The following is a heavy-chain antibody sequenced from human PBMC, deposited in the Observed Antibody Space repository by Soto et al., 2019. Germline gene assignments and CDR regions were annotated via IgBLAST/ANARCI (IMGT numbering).Heavy chain of an antibody. D-gene: IGHD1-26*01. V-gene: IGHV3-23*01. CDR1: GFTFTNYA. J-gene: IGHJ5*02. CDR3: AREVGAPSGWLDP. CDR2: ISASGGLK. Sequence: EVQLSEYGGDLRQPGGSLRLSCAASGFTFTNYAMTWVRQTPGKGLEWVSGISASGGLKYYADSVRGRFTVSRDNSKNILCLQMDNLRDEDTALYYCAREVGAPSGWLDPWGQGTQVTVSS.